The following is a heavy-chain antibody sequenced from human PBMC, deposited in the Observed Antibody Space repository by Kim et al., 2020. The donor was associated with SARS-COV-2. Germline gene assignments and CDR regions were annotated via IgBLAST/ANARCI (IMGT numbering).Heavy chain of an antibody. Sequence: YADSVKGRFTISRDNSKNTLYLQMNSLRAEHTAVYYCAKGGFTVTTPFDYWGQGTLVTVSS. D-gene: IGHD4-17*01. CDR3: AKGGFTVTTPFDY. V-gene: IGHV3-30*02. J-gene: IGHJ4*02.